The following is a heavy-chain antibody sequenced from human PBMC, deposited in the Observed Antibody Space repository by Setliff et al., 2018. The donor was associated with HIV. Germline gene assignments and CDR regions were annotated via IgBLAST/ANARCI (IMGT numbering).Heavy chain of an antibody. CDR3: ARQDIPTGYYLFDY. D-gene: IGHD3-9*01. J-gene: IGHJ4*02. CDR2: INPNMGDT. CDR1: GYKFTGHH. Sequence: ASVKISCKASGYKFTGHHIQWMRQAPGQGLEWMGRINPNMGDTQYAQKFQGRIIMTRDTSINTVYVELSGLTSDDTALYYCARQDIPTGYYLFDYWGQGTQVTVSS. V-gene: IGHV1-2*06.